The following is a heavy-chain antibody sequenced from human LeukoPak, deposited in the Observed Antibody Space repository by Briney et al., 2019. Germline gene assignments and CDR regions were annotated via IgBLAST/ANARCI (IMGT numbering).Heavy chain of an antibody. CDR3: ARASGLRYSWVY. J-gene: IGHJ4*02. CDR2: INPSGGST. D-gene: IGHD5-18*01. V-gene: IGHV1-46*01. Sequence: ASVKVSCKASGYTFTSYYMHWVRQAPGQGLEWMGIINPSGGSTSYAQKFQGRVTMTRETSTSTVYMELSSLRSEDTAVYYCARASGLRYSWVYWGQGTLVTVSS. CDR1: GYTFTSYY.